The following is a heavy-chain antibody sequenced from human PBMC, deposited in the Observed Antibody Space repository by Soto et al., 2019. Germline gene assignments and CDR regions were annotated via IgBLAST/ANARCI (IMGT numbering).Heavy chain of an antibody. V-gene: IGHV3-48*02. J-gene: IGHJ4*02. CDR3: ARDLSH. CDR2: INSASTTT. Sequence: DVQLVESGGGLVQPGGSLRLSCAASGFPFNTYAMHWVRQAPGKGLEWISYINSASTTTSHADSVKGRFTVSRDNAENSLYLQMSSLRHEDTAVYYCARDLSHWGQGTLVTVSS. CDR1: GFPFNTYA.